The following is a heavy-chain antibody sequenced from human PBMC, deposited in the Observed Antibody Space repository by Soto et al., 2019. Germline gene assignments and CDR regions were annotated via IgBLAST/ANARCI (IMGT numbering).Heavy chain of an antibody. CDR2: IYYSGST. CDR3: ARVHYDSSGYFANTPHDY. D-gene: IGHD3-22*01. J-gene: IGHJ4*02. Sequence: PSETLSLTCTVSGGSISSGGYYWSWIRQHPGKGLEWIGYIYYSGSTYYNPSLKSRVTISVDTSKNQFSLKLSSVTAADTAVYYCARVHYDSSGYFANTPHDYWGQGTLVTVSS. CDR1: GGSISSGGYY. V-gene: IGHV4-31*03.